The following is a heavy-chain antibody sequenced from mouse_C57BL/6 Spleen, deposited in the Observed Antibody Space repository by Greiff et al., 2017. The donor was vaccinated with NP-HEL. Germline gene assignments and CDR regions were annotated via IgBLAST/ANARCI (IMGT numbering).Heavy chain of an antibody. CDR2: IYPGSGST. J-gene: IGHJ2*01. Sequence: VQLQQPGAELVKPGASVTMSCKASGYTFTSYWITWVKQRPGQGLEWIGDIYPGSGSTNYNEKFKSKATLMLETASRTAYMQLSSLTSEDSAVYYCAGGGYFFDYWGQGTTLTVSS. CDR3: AGGGYFFDY. V-gene: IGHV1-55*01. D-gene: IGHD1-1*02. CDR1: GYTFTSYW.